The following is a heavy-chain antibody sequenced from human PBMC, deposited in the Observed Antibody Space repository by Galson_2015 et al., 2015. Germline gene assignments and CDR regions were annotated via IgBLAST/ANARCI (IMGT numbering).Heavy chain of an antibody. V-gene: IGHV3-30*18. Sequence: SLRLSCAASGFTFSSYGMHWVRQAPGKGLEWVAVISYDGSNKYYADSVKGRFTISRDNSKNTLYLQMNSLRAEDAAVYYCAKDLNPDGSGSYLDYWGQGTLVTVSS. CDR3: AKDLNPDGSGSYLDY. J-gene: IGHJ4*02. CDR2: ISYDGSNK. CDR1: GFTFSSYG. D-gene: IGHD3-10*01.